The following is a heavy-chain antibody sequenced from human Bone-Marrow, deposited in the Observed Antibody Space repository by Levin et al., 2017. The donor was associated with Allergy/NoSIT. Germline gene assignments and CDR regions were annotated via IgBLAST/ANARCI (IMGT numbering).Heavy chain of an antibody. D-gene: IGHD3-10*01. CDR1: GFIFGDYV. V-gene: IGHV3-49*03. Sequence: GESLKISCTTSGFIFGDYVLTWLRQSPGKGLEWVGLIKRKSYGGTTDYAASVKGRFSISRDDSRGIAYLQMNSLKTEDTGVYYCSRTVLYHYGAGTYYFDYWGQGTLVTVAS. CDR3: SRTVLYHYGAGTYYFDY. J-gene: IGHJ4*02. CDR2: IKRKSYGGTT.